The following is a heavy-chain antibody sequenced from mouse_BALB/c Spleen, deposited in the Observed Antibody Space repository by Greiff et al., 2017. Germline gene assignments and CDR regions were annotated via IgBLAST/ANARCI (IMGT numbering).Heavy chain of an antibody. V-gene: IGHV5-6-5*01. D-gene: IGHD2-4*01. CDR2: ISSGGST. CDR3: ARRGDYDGAWFAY. Sequence: DVKLVESGGGLVKPGGSLKLSCAASGFTFSSYSMSWVRQTPEKRLEWVASISSGGSTYYPDSVKGRFTISRDNARNILYLQMSSLRSEDTAMYYCARRGDYDGAWFAYWGQGTLVTVSA. CDR1: GFTFSSYS. J-gene: IGHJ3*01.